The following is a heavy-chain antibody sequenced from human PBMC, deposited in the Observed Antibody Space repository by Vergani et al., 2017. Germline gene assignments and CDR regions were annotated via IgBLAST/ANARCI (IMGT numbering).Heavy chain of an antibody. J-gene: IGHJ5*02. CDR1: GASIRSSNYY. D-gene: IGHD6-19*01. Sequence: QLQLQESGPGLVKPSATLSLTCSVSGASIRSSNYYWGWIRQPPGKGLEWIASIYYSGSTYYNPSLKSRVTISVDTSKNQFSLKLSSVTAAETAVYFCARHSPVDWLVKLGWIDPWGQGILVTVSS. CDR3: ARHSPVDWLVKLGWIDP. V-gene: IGHV4-39*01. CDR2: IYYSGST.